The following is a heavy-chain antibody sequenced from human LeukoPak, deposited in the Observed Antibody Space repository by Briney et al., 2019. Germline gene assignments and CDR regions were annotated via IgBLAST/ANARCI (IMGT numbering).Heavy chain of an antibody. CDR1: GFTFSSYG. D-gene: IGHD6-13*01. CDR3: AKFIAAAGTVDFDY. Sequence: GRSLRLSRAASGFTFSSYGMHWVRQAPGKGLEWVAVISYDGSNKYYADSVKGRFTISRDNSKNTLYLQMNSLRAEDTAVYYCAKFIAAAGTVDFDYWGQGTLVTVSS. CDR2: ISYDGSNK. J-gene: IGHJ4*02. V-gene: IGHV3-30*18.